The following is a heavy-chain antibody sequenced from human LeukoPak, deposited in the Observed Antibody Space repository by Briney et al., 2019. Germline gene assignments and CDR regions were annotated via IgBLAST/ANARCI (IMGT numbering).Heavy chain of an antibody. CDR1: GGSFSGYY. CDR2: INHSGST. D-gene: IGHD3-22*01. V-gene: IGHV4-34*01. J-gene: IGHJ4*02. CDR3: ARGSITMIVDFDY. Sequence: SSETLSLTCAVYGGSFSGYYWSWIRQPPGKGLEWIGEINHSGSTNYNPSLKSRVTISVDTSKNQFSLKLSSVTAADTAVYYCARGSITMIVDFDYWGQGTLVTVSS.